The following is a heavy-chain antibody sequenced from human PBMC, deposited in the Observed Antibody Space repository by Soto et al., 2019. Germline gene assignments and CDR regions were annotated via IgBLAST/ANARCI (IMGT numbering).Heavy chain of an antibody. Sequence: PGESLKISCKASGYSFTSYWIGWVRQIPGKGLEWMGIIYPSDSDTRYGPSFQGQVTISADKSISTAYLQWNSLKASDTAMYYCATPTRTGSRRGFDIWGQGTMVTVS. J-gene: IGHJ3*02. CDR2: IYPSDSDT. V-gene: IGHV5-51*01. CDR3: ATPTRTGSRRGFDI. CDR1: GYSFTSYW.